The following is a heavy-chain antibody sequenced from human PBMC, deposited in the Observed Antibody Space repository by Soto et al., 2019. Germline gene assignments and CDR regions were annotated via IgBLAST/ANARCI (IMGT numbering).Heavy chain of an antibody. CDR3: ERYADFWSGYLFDT. Sequence: PSETLSLTCTVSGGSISSYYWSWIRQPPGKGLEWIGYIYYSGSTNYNPSLKSRVTISVDTSKNQFSLKLSSVTAADTAVYYCERYADFWSGYLFDTWGQGTLVTVSS. J-gene: IGHJ5*02. CDR1: GGSISSYY. CDR2: IYYSGST. V-gene: IGHV4-59*01. D-gene: IGHD3-3*01.